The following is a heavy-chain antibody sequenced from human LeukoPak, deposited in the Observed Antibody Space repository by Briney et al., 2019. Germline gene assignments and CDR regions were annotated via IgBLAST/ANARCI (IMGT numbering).Heavy chain of an antibody. CDR3: ARIRAMATSD. V-gene: IGHV2-70*11. D-gene: IGHD5-24*01. CDR1: GFSLSTSGMC. J-gene: IGHJ3*01. Sequence: SGPALVKPTQTLTLTCTFSGFSLSTSGMCVSWIRQPPGKALEWLARIDWDDDRYYSTSLKTRLTISKDTSKNQVVLTMTNMDPVYTATHYCARIRAMATSDWGQGTMVTVSS. CDR2: IDWDDDR.